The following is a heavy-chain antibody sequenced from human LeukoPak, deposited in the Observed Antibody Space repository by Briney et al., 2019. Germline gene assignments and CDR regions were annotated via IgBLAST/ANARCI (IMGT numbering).Heavy chain of an antibody. V-gene: IGHV4-34*01. J-gene: IGHJ3*02. CDR3: AREGGIVVVISAFDI. CDR1: GGSFSGYY. D-gene: IGHD3-22*01. Sequence: PSETLSHTCAVYGGSFSGYYWSWIRQPPGKGLEWIGEINHSGSTNYNPSLKSRVTISVDTSKNQFSLKLSSVTAADTAVYYCAREGGIVVVISAFDIWGQGTMVTVSS. CDR2: INHSGST.